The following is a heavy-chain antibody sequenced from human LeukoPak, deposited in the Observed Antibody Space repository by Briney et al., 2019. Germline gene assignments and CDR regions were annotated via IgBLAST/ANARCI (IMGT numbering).Heavy chain of an antibody. CDR3: ARSKYSDYGGAFDI. CDR1: GYSFTSYC. Sequence: GESLKISCKGSGYSFTSYCIGCVRQMPGKSLQWMGIIYPGDSDTRYSPSFQGQVTMSADKSISTAYLQWSSLEASDTAMYYCARSKYSDYGGAFDIWGQGTMVTVSS. J-gene: IGHJ3*02. D-gene: IGHD5-12*01. CDR2: IYPGDSDT. V-gene: IGHV5-51*01.